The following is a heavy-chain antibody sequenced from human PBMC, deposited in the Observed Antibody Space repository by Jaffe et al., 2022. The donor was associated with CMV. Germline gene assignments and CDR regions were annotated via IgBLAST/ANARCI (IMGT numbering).Heavy chain of an antibody. J-gene: IGHJ6*02. Sequence: EVQLVESGEGLVQPGGSLRLSCAASGFTFSSYAMHWVRQAPGKGLEYVSAISSNGGSTYYADSVKGRFTISRDNSKNTLYLQMGSLRAEDMAVYYCARGYAVAGSGYYYYGMDVWGQGTTVTVSS. CDR2: ISSNGGST. CDR1: GFTFSSYA. D-gene: IGHD6-19*01. CDR3: ARGYAVAGSGYYYYGMDV. V-gene: IGHV3-64*02.